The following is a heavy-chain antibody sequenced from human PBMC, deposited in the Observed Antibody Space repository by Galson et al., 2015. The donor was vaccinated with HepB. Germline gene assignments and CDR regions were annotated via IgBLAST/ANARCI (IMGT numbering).Heavy chain of an antibody. CDR2: VHSSGSP. D-gene: IGHD6-19*01. J-gene: IGHJ4*02. CDR1: GGSIRGSY. CDR3: ARGRSGWYYYFDS. Sequence: TLSLTCTVSGGSIRGSYWSWIRQPPGKGLGWLGYVHSSGSPDYNPPLEGRATLSSATSKNQFSLELSSVTAADAAVYFCARGRSGWYYYFDSWGQGTLVTVSS. V-gene: IGHV4-59*01.